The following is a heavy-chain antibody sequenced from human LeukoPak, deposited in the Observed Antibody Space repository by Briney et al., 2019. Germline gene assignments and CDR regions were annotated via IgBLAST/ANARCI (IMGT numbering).Heavy chain of an antibody. Sequence: PGGSLRLSCATSGFSFSSYAMSWVRQAPGKGLEWVSAMSSSDDGRYYAASVRGRFTISRDTSRSTLYLQMNSLRAEDTAVYYCAKVAPGGSYSIDYWGQGTLVTVSS. CDR3: AKVAPGGSYSIDY. CDR2: MSSSDDGR. CDR1: GFSFSSYA. D-gene: IGHD1-26*01. V-gene: IGHV3-23*01. J-gene: IGHJ4*02.